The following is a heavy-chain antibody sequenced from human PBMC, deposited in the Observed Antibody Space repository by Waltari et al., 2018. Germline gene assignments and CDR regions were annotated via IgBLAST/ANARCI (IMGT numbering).Heavy chain of an antibody. D-gene: IGHD6-13*01. CDR2: IYTSGST. J-gene: IGHJ6*03. Sequence: QVQLQESGPGLVKPSETLSLTCTVSGGSISSYYWSWIRQPAGKGLEWIGRIYTSGSTNYNPSLKSRVTMSVDTSKNQFSLKLSSVTAADTAVYYCARDNIAAAGTGYYYYYYYMDVWGKGTTVTVSS. CDR1: GGSISSYY. CDR3: ARDNIAAAGTGYYYYYYYMDV. V-gene: IGHV4-4*07.